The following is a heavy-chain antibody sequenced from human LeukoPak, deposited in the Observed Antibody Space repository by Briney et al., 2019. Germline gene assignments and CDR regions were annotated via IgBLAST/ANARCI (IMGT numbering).Heavy chain of an antibody. CDR2: IKWNGGSI. CDR3: ARESRGYCSSTSCRTPDY. Sequence: GGSLRLSCAASGFTFDDYGMSWVRQAPGKGLEWVSGIKWNGGSISYADSVKGRFTISRDNAKNSLYLQMNSLRAEDTALYYCARESRGYCSSTSCRTPDYWGQGTLVTVSS. D-gene: IGHD2-2*01. J-gene: IGHJ4*02. V-gene: IGHV3-20*04. CDR1: GFTFDDYG.